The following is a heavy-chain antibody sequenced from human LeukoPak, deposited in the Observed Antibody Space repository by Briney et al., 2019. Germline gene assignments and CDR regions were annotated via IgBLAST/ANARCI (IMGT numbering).Heavy chain of an antibody. CDR2: INSDGSST. V-gene: IGHV3-74*01. J-gene: IGHJ4*02. Sequence: GGSLRLSCAASGFTFSSYWMHWVRQAPGKGLVWVSRINSDGSSTSYADSVKGRFTISRDNSKNTLYLQMNSLRAEDTAVYYCATRTYCYDSTGFDYWGQGTLVTVSS. D-gene: IGHD3-22*01. CDR1: GFTFSSYW. CDR3: ATRTYCYDSTGFDY.